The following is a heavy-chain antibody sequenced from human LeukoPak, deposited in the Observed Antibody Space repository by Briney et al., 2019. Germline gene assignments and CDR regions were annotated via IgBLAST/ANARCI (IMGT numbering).Heavy chain of an antibody. J-gene: IGHJ4*02. V-gene: IGHV4-38-2*01. CDR3: AGLETTLGFHY. D-gene: IGHD4-23*01. CDR2: IYHSGST. Sequence: SETLSLTCAGTGYSISSGYYWGWIRPPPGKGLEWIGNIYHSGSTYYNPSLKSRVTMSVDTSKNQFFLELSSVTAADTAVCYCAGLETTLGFHYWGQGTLVTVSS. CDR1: GYSISSGYY.